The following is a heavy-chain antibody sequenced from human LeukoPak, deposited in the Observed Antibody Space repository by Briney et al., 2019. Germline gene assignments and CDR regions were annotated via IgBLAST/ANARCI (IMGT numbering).Heavy chain of an antibody. CDR1: GFTFGDYT. J-gene: IGHJ4*02. Sequence: GGSLRLSCTAAGFTFGDYTMTWVRQAPGKGLEWVGFIRSKAYGGTTEYAASVKGRFSISRDESKSIAYLQMNSLNSEDTAVYYCTTRIEVRFDYWGQGTLVTVSS. D-gene: IGHD2-15*01. CDR3: TTRIEVRFDY. V-gene: IGHV3-49*04. CDR2: IRSKAYGGTT.